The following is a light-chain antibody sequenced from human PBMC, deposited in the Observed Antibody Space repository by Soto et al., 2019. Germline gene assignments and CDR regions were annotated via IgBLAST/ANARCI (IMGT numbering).Light chain of an antibody. CDR3: QQRSNWPPTWT. J-gene: IGKJ1*01. CDR1: ESVSSN. CDR2: GAS. V-gene: IGKV3-15*01. Sequence: LMTQRPATLSGSPRERVTLSCRASESVSSNLAWYQQRPGQAPRLLIYGASARATETPLRFRGSGSVTEFTLTISRLEPEDFAVYYCQQRSNWPPTWTFGQGTKVDNK.